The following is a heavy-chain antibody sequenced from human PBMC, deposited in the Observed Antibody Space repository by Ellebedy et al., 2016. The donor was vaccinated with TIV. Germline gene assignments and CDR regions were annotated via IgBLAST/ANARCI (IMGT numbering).Heavy chain of an antibody. CDR3: ARDLNHYDSSGNPRAYYYYGMDV. CDR1: GFTFSSYE. V-gene: IGHV3-48*03. D-gene: IGHD3-22*01. Sequence: GGSLRLSCAASGFTFSSYEMNWVRQAPGKGLEWVSYISSSGSTIYYADSVKGRFTISRDNDKNSLYLQMNSLRAEDTAVYYCARDLNHYDSSGNPRAYYYYGMDVWGQGTTVTVSS. CDR2: ISSSGSTI. J-gene: IGHJ6*02.